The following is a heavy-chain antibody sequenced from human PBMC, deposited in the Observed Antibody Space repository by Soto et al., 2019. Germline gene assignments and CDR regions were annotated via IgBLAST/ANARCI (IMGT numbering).Heavy chain of an antibody. CDR2: IIPIFGTA. CDR1: GGTFSSYA. V-gene: IGHV1-69*01. Sequence: QVQLVQSGAEVKKPGSSVKVSCKASGGTFSSYAISWLRQAPGQGIEWMGGIIPIFGTANYAEKFQGRVTITAHESTSTGYMELSSLKSEDTAVYYCARKETAADYPTSLDYWGHGTLVTVSS. D-gene: IGHD4-17*01. J-gene: IGHJ4*01. CDR3: ARKETAADYPTSLDY.